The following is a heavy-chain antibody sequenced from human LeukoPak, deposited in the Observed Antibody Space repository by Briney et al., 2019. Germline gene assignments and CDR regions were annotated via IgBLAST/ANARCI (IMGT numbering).Heavy chain of an antibody. CDR3: ARALGGPRAFDF. J-gene: IGHJ4*02. CDR2: IYYIGNT. CDR1: GGSIDSSSYY. Sequence: SETLSLTCTVSGGSIDSSSYYWGWIRQPPGKGLEWIGSIYYIGNTYYNPSLKSRVTISVDTSKNQFSLKLNSVTAADTAVYYCARALGGPRAFDFWGQGTLVTVSS. D-gene: IGHD3-16*01. V-gene: IGHV4-39*07.